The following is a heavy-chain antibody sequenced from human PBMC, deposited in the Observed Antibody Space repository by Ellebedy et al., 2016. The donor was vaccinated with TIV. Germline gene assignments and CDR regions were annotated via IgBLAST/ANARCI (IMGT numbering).Heavy chain of an antibody. J-gene: IGHJ6*02. D-gene: IGHD4-23*01. Sequence: ASVKVSCKASGGPFSNSGISWVRQAPGQGLEWMGGIMAIFRPAHYAQKFQGRVTITADEFTSTVYMELRSLRSEDTAVYYCARDGDYGANSEYYSDYGMDVWGQGITVTVSS. V-gene: IGHV1-69*13. CDR1: GGPFSNSG. CDR2: IMAIFRPA. CDR3: ARDGDYGANSEYYSDYGMDV.